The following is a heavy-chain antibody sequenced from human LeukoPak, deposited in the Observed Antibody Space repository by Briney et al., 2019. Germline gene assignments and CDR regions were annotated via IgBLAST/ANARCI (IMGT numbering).Heavy chain of an antibody. V-gene: IGHV1-69*06. CDR2: IIPIFGTA. D-gene: IGHD6-13*01. CDR1: GGTFSSYA. CDR3: ARSSIIAAAGPYYFDY. Sequence: SVKASCKASGGTFSSYAISWVRQAPGQGLEWMGGIIPIFGTANYAQKFQGRVTITADKSTSTAYMELSSLRSEDTAVYYCARSSIIAAAGPYYFDYWGQGTLVTVSS. J-gene: IGHJ4*02.